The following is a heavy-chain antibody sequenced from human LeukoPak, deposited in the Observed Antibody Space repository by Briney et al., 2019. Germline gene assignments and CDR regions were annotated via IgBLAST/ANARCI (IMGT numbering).Heavy chain of an antibody. CDR1: GGSISSYY. CDR2: IYYSGST. Sequence: TSETLSLTCTVSGGSISSYYWSWIRQPPGKGLEWIGYIYYSGSTNYNPSLKSRVTISVDTSKNQFSLKLSSVTAADTAVYYCASYGYPSGMDVWGQGTTVTVSS. V-gene: IGHV4-59*01. CDR3: ASYGYPSGMDV. J-gene: IGHJ6*02. D-gene: IGHD5-18*01.